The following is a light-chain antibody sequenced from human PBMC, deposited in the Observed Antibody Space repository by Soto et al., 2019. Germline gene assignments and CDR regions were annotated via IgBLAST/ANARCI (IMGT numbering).Light chain of an antibody. Sequence: QSLLPQPPSLSGAPCQRVTISCTLSSSNIGAGYDVHWYQQLPGTAPKLLIYGNSNRPSGVPDRFSGSKSGTSASLAITGLQAEDEADYYCQSYDSSLSGLYVFGTGTKV. CDR1: SSNIGAGYD. V-gene: IGLV1-40*01. CDR2: GNS. J-gene: IGLJ1*01. CDR3: QSYDSSLSGLYV.